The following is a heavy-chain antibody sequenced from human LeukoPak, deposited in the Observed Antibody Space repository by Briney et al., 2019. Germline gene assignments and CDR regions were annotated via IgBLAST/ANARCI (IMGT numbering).Heavy chain of an antibody. Sequence: GGSLRLSCAASGLIVSGDYITWVRQAPGKGLEWVSVVYSGGTTYYADSVKGRFTISKDNSNNTLYLQMNSLRAEDTAVYYCTSRVVVPAAISDYWGQGTLVTVSS. CDR1: GLIVSGDY. V-gene: IGHV3-53*01. J-gene: IGHJ4*02. D-gene: IGHD2-2*01. CDR2: VYSGGTT. CDR3: TSRVVVPAAISDY.